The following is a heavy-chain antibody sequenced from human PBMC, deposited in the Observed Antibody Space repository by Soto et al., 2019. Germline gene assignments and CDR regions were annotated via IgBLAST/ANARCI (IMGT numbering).Heavy chain of an antibody. CDR3: ARDYSSGYGMDV. Sequence: ASVKVSCKASGYTFTSYDINWVRQATGQGLEWMGWVNPNSGNTDYAQKFQGRVTMTRNTSISTAYMELSSLRSEDTAVYYCARDYSSGYGMDVWGQGTTVTVYS. J-gene: IGHJ6*02. CDR1: GYTFTSYD. CDR2: VNPNSGNT. V-gene: IGHV1-8*01. D-gene: IGHD6-19*01.